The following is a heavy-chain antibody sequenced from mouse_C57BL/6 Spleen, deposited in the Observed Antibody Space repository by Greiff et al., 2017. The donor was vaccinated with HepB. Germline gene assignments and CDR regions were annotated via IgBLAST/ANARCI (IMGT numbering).Heavy chain of an antibody. J-gene: IGHJ2*01. CDR2: IDPSDSYT. CDR3: ASYYYGSSYFDD. D-gene: IGHD1-1*01. CDR1: GYTFTSYW. V-gene: IGHV1-50*01. Sequence: VQLQQPGAELVKPGASVKLSCKASGYTFTSYWMQWVKQRPGQGLEWIGEIDPSDSYTNYNQKFKGKATLTVDTSSSTAYMQLSSLTSEDSAVYYCASYYYGSSYFDDWGQGTTLTVSS.